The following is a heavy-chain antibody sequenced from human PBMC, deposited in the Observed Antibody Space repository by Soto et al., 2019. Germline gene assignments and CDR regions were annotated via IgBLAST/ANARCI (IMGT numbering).Heavy chain of an antibody. CDR1: GFTFSSYA. V-gene: IGHV3-23*01. Sequence: GGSLRLSCAASGFTFSSYAMSWVRQAPGKGLEWVSAISGSGGSTYYADSVKGRFTISRDNSKNTAYLQMNSLRTEDTAVYYCTRRPTHLGLLPSDLWDDAFDIWGQGTMLTLS. J-gene: IGHJ3*02. D-gene: IGHD3-3*01. CDR2: ISGSGGST. CDR3: TRRPTHLGLLPSDLWDDAFDI.